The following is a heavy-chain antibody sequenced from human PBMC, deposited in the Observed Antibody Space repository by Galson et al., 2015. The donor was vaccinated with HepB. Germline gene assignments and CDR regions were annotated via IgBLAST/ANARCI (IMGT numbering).Heavy chain of an antibody. V-gene: IGHV1-18*01. D-gene: IGHD3-10*01. CDR1: GYTFTSYG. Sequence: SVKVSCKASGYTFTSYGISWVRQAPGQGLEWMGWISAYNGNTNYAQKLQGRVTMTTDTSTSTAYMELRSLRSDDTAVYYCARAAGLWFGELLYPRSFRVLDYWGQGTLVTVSS. CDR2: ISAYNGNT. J-gene: IGHJ4*02. CDR3: ARAAGLWFGELLYPRSFRVLDY.